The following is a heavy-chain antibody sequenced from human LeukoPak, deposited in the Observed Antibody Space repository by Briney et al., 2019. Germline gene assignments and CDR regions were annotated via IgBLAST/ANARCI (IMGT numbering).Heavy chain of an antibody. CDR1: GGSISSSSYY. CDR3: AREVVAAAGTVDY. Sequence: SETLSLTCTVSGGSISSSSYYWSWIRQPPGKGLEWIGYIYYSGSTNYNPSLRGRVTISVDTSKNQFSLKLSSVTAADTAVYYCAREVVAAAGTVDYWGQGTLVTVSS. D-gene: IGHD6-13*01. V-gene: IGHV4-61*01. J-gene: IGHJ4*02. CDR2: IYYSGST.